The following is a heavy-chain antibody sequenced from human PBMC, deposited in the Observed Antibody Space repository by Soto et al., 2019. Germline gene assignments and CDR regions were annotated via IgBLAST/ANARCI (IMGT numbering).Heavy chain of an antibody. V-gene: IGHV3-23*01. CDR2: ISGSGGST. J-gene: IGHJ6*02. CDR3: AKVRPSLGGTGRGAMDV. Sequence: DVQLLESGGGLVQPGGSLRLSCEASGFTFSSYAMTWVRQSPGDGLEWVSAISGSGGSTYYPNSVKGRCTVSRDNSKDTMHLQRIGPRVDDTSLYYCAKVRPSLGGTGRGAMDVWGQGTTVTVSS. CDR1: GFTFSSYA. D-gene: IGHD3-16*01.